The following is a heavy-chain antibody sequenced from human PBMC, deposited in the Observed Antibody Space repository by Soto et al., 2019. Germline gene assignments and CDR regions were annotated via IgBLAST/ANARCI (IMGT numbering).Heavy chain of an antibody. D-gene: IGHD4-17*01. CDR3: ASPLTTVSPNV. J-gene: IGHJ6*04. V-gene: IGHV3-48*01. CDR2: ISSSSTI. Sequence: GGSLRLSCAASEFTFSSYSMNWVRQAPGKGLEWVSYISSSSTIYYADSVKGRFTISRDNAKNSLYLQMKALRAEDTAVYYCASPLTTVSPNVWGKGTTVTVSS. CDR1: EFTFSSYS.